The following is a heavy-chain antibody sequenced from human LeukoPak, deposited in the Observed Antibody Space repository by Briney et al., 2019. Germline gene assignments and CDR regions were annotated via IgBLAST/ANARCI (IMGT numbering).Heavy chain of an antibody. D-gene: IGHD5-12*01. CDR3: AKDPTFGFYAVATAYFDY. Sequence: PGGSLRLSCAASGFTFSSYGMHWVRQAPGKGLEWVAFIRYDGSNKYYADSVKGRFTISRDNSKNTLYLQMNSLRAEDTAVYYCAKDPTFGFYAVATAYFDYWGQGTLVTVSS. CDR2: IRYDGSNK. J-gene: IGHJ4*02. CDR1: GFTFSSYG. V-gene: IGHV3-30*02.